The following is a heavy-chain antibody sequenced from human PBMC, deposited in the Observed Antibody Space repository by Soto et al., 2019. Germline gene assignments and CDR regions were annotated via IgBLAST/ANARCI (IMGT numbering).Heavy chain of an antibody. CDR2: IIPIFGTA. CDR3: ARAGNYYDSSGYSKYYYGMDV. V-gene: IGHV1-69*01. J-gene: IGHJ6*02. D-gene: IGHD3-22*01. Sequence: QVQLVQSGAEVQKPGSSVKVSCKASGGTFSSYAISWVRQAPGQGLEWMGGIIPIFGTANYAQKFQGRVTITADESTSTAYMELSSLRSEDTAVYYCARAGNYYDSSGYSKYYYGMDVWGQGTTVTVSS. CDR1: GGTFSSYA.